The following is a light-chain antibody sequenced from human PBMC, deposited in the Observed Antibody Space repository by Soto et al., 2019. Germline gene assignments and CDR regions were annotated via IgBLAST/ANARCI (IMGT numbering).Light chain of an antibody. CDR2: KAS. CDR1: QSIDNW. CDR3: QQYDRYSRLYT. Sequence: DIQMTQFPSTLSASVGDRVTITCRASQSIDNWLAWYQQKPGKAPKLLIYKASSLESGVPSRFSGSGSETEFTLTISSLQPDDFATHYCQQYDRYSRLYTFGQGTKLEIK. V-gene: IGKV1-5*03. J-gene: IGKJ2*01.